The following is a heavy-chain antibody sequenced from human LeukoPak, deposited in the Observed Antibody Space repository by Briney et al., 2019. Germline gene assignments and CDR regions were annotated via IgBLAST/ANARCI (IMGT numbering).Heavy chain of an antibody. CDR3: ARLISGQLLWIYYYYYMDV. V-gene: IGHV4-34*01. D-gene: IGHD2-2*01. J-gene: IGHJ6*03. CDR1: GGSFSGYY. Sequence: PSETLSLTCAVYGGSFSGYYWSWIRQPPGKGLEWIGEINHSGSTNYNPSLKSRVTISVDTSKNQFSLKLSSVTAADTAVYYCARLISGQLLWIYYYYYMDVWGKGTTVTISS. CDR2: INHSGST.